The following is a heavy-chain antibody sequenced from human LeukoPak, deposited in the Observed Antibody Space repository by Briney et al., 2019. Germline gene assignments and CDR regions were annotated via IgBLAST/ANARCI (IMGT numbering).Heavy chain of an antibody. CDR2: IYYSGST. CDR1: GGFISSYY. J-gene: IGHJ4*02. Sequence: SETLSLTCTVSGGFISSYYWSWIRQPPGKGLEWIGYIYYSGSTNYNPSLKSRVTISVDTSKNQFSLKLSSVTAADTAVYYCASVPYYYGSGSYQTPHWYFDYWGQGTLVIVSS. V-gene: IGHV4-59*08. CDR3: ASVPYYYGSGSYQTPHWYFDY. D-gene: IGHD3-10*01.